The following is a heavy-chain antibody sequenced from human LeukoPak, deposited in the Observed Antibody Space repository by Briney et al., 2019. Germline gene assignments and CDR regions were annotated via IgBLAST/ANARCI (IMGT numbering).Heavy chain of an antibody. V-gene: IGHV1-69*04. J-gene: IGHJ4*02. D-gene: IGHD6-19*01. CDR2: IIPILGIA. Sequence: SVKVSCKASGGTFSSCAISWVRQAPGQGLEWMGRIIPILGIANYAQKFQGRVTITADKSTSTAYMELSSLRSEDTAVYYCARSAVAGTTPFDYWGQGTLVTVSS. CDR3: ARSAVAGTTPFDY. CDR1: GGTFSSCA.